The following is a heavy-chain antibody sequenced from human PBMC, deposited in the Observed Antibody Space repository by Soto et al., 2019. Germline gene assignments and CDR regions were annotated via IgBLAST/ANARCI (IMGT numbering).Heavy chain of an antibody. V-gene: IGHV3-33*01. CDR2: IWYDGSNK. Sequence: QVQLVESGGGVVQPGRSLRLSCAASGFTFSSYGMHWVRQAPVKGLEWVAVIWYDGSNKYYADSVKGRFTISRDNSKNPLYLQMNSLRAEDTAVYYCAMLPYISSWDRVYYGIDVWGQGTTVTVSS. D-gene: IGHD6-13*01. CDR1: GFTFSSYG. J-gene: IGHJ6*02. CDR3: AMLPYISSWDRVYYGIDV.